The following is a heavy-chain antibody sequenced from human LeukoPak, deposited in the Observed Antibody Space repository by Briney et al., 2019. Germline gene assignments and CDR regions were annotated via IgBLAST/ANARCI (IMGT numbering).Heavy chain of an antibody. J-gene: IGHJ4*02. Sequence: GGSLRLSCAASGFTFSSYWMHWVRQAPGKGLVWVSRINSDGSSTSYADSVKGRFTISRDNAKNTLYLQMNSLRAEDTAVYYCARGSYSYGYAYWGQGTLVTVSS. CDR3: ARGSYSYGYAY. CDR2: INSDGSST. V-gene: IGHV3-74*01. D-gene: IGHD5-18*01. CDR1: GFTFSSYW.